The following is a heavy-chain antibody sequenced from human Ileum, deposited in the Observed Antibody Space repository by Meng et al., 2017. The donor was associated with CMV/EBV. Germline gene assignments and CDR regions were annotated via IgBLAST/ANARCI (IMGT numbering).Heavy chain of an antibody. CDR1: GFNFSYYE. CDR3: ARDRRCMVRAAPDF. V-gene: IGHV3-48*03. J-gene: IGHJ4*02. D-gene: IGHD3-10*01. Sequence: GESLKISCVASGFNFSYYEMDWVRQAPGKGLEWIAYISSNGNNKYYSESVKGRFTISRDNARSSLYLQMNSLRADDTAVYYCARDRRCMVRAAPDFWGQGTRVTVSS. CDR2: ISSNGNNK.